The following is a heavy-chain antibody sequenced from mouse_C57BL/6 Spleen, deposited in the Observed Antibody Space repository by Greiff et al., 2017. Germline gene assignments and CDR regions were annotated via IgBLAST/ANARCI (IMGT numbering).Heavy chain of an antibody. CDR3: ARGAGPFAY. D-gene: IGHD3-3*01. CDR2: LYPGNVDT. V-gene: IGHV1-82*01. CDR1: GYAFSSYW. J-gene: IGHJ3*01. Sequence: VQLQQSGPELVKPGASVKISCKASGYAFSSYWMNWVKQRHGKGLEWIGRLYPGNVDTNYNGKFKGKATLTAEKSSSTAYMQLSSLTSADSAVYCGARGAGPFAYWGQGTMVTVSA.